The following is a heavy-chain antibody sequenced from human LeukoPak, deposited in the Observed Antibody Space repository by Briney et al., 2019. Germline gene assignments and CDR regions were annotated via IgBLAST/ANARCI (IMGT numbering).Heavy chain of an antibody. CDR2: INWNGAWT. J-gene: IGHJ5*02. Sequence: GGCLRLSCAASGFKFDDYGMSWVRQAPGKGLEWVCDINWNGAWTGYADSVKGRFTISRDNAKNSLYLQMNSLRAEDTALYYCAGYYYDSSRGFDLWGQGTLVTVSA. CDR1: GFKFDDYG. CDR3: AGYYYDSSRGFDL. D-gene: IGHD3-22*01. V-gene: IGHV3-20*04.